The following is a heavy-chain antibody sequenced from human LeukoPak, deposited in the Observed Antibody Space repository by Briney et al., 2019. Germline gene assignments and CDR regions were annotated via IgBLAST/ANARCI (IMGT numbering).Heavy chain of an antibody. J-gene: IGHJ5*02. V-gene: IGHV1-8*01. CDR1: GYTFTSYD. CDR3: ARDDSSGWYRWFDP. Sequence: ASVKVSCKASGYTFTSYDINWVRQATGQGLEWMGWMNPNSGNTGYAQKFQGRVTMTRNTSISTAYMELSSLRSDDTAVYYCARDDSSGWYRWFDPWGQGTLVTVSS. CDR2: MNPNSGNT. D-gene: IGHD6-19*01.